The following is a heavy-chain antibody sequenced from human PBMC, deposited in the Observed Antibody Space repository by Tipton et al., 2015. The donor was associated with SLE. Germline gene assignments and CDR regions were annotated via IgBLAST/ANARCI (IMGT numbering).Heavy chain of an antibody. CDR3: VAAGGY. V-gene: IGHV3-7*02. J-gene: IGHJ4*02. CDR2: IKQDGSEK. CDR1: GFTFSDYW. D-gene: IGHD3-10*01. Sequence: SLRLSCAVSGFTFSDYWMTWVRQAPGKGLEWVARIKQDGSEKYYVDSVKGRFTISRDSAKNSLYLQMNSLRAEDTAMYYCVAAGGYWGQGTLVTVSS.